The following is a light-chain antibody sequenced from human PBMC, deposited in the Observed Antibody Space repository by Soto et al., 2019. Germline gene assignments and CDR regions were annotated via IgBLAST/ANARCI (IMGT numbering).Light chain of an antibody. Sequence: QCLLTQPPSASGTPGQRFTISCSGSTSNIVSNTVNWYQQLPVTAPKLLIYSNNQRPSVVPDRFSGSKYGTSASLAISGLQSEDEADYCCAAWDGSLNGYVFGTGTKVTVL. V-gene: IGLV1-44*01. CDR2: SNN. CDR1: TSNIVSNT. CDR3: AAWDGSLNGYV. J-gene: IGLJ1*01.